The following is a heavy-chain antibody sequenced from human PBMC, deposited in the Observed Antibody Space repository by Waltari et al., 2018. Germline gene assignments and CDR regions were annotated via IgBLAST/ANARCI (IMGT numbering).Heavy chain of an antibody. CDR3: AGSPSDYYDSSGYQYYFDY. D-gene: IGHD3-22*01. J-gene: IGHJ4*02. CDR1: GGSISSYY. V-gene: IGHV4-59*01. CDR2: IYYSGST. Sequence: QVQLQESGPGLVKPSETLSLTCTVSGGSISSYYWSWIRQPPGKGLEWIGYIYYSGSTNYNPSLKSRVTISVDTSKNQFSLKLSSETAADTAVYYCAGSPSDYYDSSGYQYYFDYWGQGTLVTVSS.